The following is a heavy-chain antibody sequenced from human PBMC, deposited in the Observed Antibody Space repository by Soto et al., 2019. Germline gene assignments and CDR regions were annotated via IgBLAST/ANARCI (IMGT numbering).Heavy chain of an antibody. CDR2: INPADSDT. D-gene: IGHD3-9*01. CDR3: VRPDSTGYYSH. CDR1: GYSFTNYW. V-gene: IGHV5-51*01. Sequence: GEPLKISCKGSGYSFTNYWIGWVRQMPGKGLESMGIINPADSDTRYSPSFQGQVTVSVDKSISTAYLQRGSLKASDTAMYYCVRPDSTGYYSHWGQGTPVTVSS. J-gene: IGHJ4*02.